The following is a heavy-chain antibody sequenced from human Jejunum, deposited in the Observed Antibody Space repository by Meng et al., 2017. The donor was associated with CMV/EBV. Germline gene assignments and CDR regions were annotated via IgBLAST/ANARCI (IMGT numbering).Heavy chain of an antibody. D-gene: IGHD2-2*01. V-gene: IGHV1-18*01. J-gene: IGHJ4*02. CDR1: GYTFTDYS. CDR3: ARTGCSSSSCYDY. Sequence: QLVPTEHELKQPWPSVKRSCKTSGYTFTDYSLNWVRQAPGQGLEWMGWINAGNGNTKYSEKFQSRVTITRDTAASTAYMELSSLRSEDTAVYYCARTGCSSSSCYDYWGQGTLVTVSS. CDR2: INAGNGNT.